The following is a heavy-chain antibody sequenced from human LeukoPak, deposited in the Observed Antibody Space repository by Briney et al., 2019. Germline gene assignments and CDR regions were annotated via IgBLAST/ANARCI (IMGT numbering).Heavy chain of an antibody. V-gene: IGHV4-34*01. D-gene: IGHD3-10*01. Sequence: SETLSLTCAVYGGSFSGYYWSWIRQPPGKGLEWIGEINHSGSTNYNPSLKSRVTISVDTSKNQFSLKLSSVTAADTAVYYCARRTPSYYGSGYTFDYWGQGTLVTVSS. CDR1: GGSFSGYY. CDR3: ARRTPSYYGSGYTFDY. CDR2: INHSGST. J-gene: IGHJ4*02.